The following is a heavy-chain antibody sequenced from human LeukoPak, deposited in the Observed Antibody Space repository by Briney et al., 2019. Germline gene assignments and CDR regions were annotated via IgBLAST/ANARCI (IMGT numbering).Heavy chain of an antibody. CDR3: AREPYSGSYFGYYYYMDV. V-gene: IGHV3-7*01. CDR1: GFTFSSYW. J-gene: IGHJ6*03. CDR2: IKQDGSEK. Sequence: GGSLRLSCAASGFTFSSYWMSWGRQAPGKGLEWVANIKQDGSEKYYVDSVKGRFTISRDNAKNSLYLQMNSLRAEDTAVYYCAREPYSGSYFGYYYYMDVWGKGTTVTVSS. D-gene: IGHD1-26*01.